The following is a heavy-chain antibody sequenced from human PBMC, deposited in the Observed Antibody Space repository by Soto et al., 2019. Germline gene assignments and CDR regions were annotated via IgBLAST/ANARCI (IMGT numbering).Heavy chain of an antibody. CDR3: ARDPHYDILTGYHPYYYYGMDV. CDR1: GGTFSSYA. D-gene: IGHD3-9*01. V-gene: IGHV1-69*01. Sequence: QVQLVQSGAEVKKPGSSVKVSCKASGGTFSSYAISWVRQAPGQGLEWMGGIIPIFGTANYAQKFQGRVTITADESTSTAYMDLSSLRSEDTAVYYCARDPHYDILTGYHPYYYYGMDVWGQGTTVTVSS. CDR2: IIPIFGTA. J-gene: IGHJ6*02.